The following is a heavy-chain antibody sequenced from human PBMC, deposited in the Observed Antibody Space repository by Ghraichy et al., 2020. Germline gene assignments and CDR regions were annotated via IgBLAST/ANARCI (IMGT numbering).Heavy chain of an antibody. CDR3: AKSAVGARPATVATLDTYYFDY. D-gene: IGHD4-11*01. J-gene: IGHJ4*02. Sequence: GESLNISCAVSGFTFSSSAMSWVRQAPGKGLEWVSTFSARDNSTYYADSVKGRFTISRVTSKNTVYLQMNSLRAEDTAVYYCAKSAVGARPATVATLDTYYFDYWGQGTLFTVSS. CDR2: FSARDNST. V-gene: IGHV3-23*01. CDR1: GFTFSSSA.